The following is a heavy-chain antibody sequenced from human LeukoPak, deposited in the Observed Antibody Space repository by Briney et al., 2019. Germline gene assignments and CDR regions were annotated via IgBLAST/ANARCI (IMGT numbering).Heavy chain of an antibody. CDR1: GGTFSSYA. CDR2: IIPILGIA. D-gene: IGHD5-12*01. CDR3: LLEMATIY. J-gene: IGHJ4*02. V-gene: IGHV1-69*04. Sequence: PVKVSCKASGGTFSSYAISWVRQAPGQGLEWMGRIIPILGIANYAQKFQGRVTITADKSTSTVYMELSSLRSEDTAVYYCLLEMATIYWGQGTLVTVSS.